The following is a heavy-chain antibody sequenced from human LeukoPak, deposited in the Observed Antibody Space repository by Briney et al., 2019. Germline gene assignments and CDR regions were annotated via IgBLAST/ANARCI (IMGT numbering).Heavy chain of an antibody. J-gene: IGHJ3*02. CDR2: INPNSGGT. CDR1: GYTFTGYY. CDR3: AREGVLRFLEWYPRGAFDI. V-gene: IGHV1-2*02. D-gene: IGHD3-3*01. Sequence: ASVKVSCKASGYTFTGYYMHWVRQAPGQGFEWMGWINPNSGGTNYAQKFQGRVTMTRDTSISTAYMELSRLRSDDTAVYYCAREGVLRFLEWYPRGAFDIWGQGTMVTVSS.